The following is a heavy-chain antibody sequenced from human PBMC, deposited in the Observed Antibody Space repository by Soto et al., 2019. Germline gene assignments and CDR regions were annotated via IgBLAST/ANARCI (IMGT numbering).Heavy chain of an antibody. V-gene: IGHV3-23*01. J-gene: IGHJ6*02. CDR2: IRSSGGST. CDR1: GFTFSNYA. Sequence: EVQLLESGGGLVQPGGSLRLSCAASGFTFSNYAMSWVRQAPGKGLECVSRIRSSGGSTYYSDSVKGRFTISRDNSKNTLYLQMNILRVEDTAVYFCARDYGMDVWGQGTTVTVSS. CDR3: ARDYGMDV.